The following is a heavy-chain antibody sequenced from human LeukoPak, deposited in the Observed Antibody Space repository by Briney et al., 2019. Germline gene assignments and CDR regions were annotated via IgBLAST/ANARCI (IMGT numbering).Heavy chain of an antibody. J-gene: IGHJ2*01. CDR2: PSGNRSTT. D-gene: IGHD3-9*01. CDR3: AKVTGYWYFDL. Sequence: GGSLRLSCGASVFTFNNYDMRWVRQAPGKGVEWVLAPSGNRSTTYADSVKGRFTIPRDNLKTTLYMQMNSLRAEDTAVYYCAKVTGYWYFDLWGRGTLVTVSS. CDR1: VFTFNNYD. V-gene: IGHV3-23*01.